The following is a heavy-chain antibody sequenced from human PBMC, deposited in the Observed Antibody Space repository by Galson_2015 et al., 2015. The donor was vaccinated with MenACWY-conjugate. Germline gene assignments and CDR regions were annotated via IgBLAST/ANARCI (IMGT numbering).Heavy chain of an antibody. Sequence: QSGAEVTQPGESLKISCKGSGYYFPSYWIAWVRQIPGKGLEWMGLISPGDSNTRYSPSFQGQVTISADKAISTAYLQWSSLKASDTATYYCARHPPGGRGMDVWGQGTTVTVSS. CDR2: ISPGDSNT. D-gene: IGHD1-26*01. J-gene: IGHJ6*02. CDR3: ARHPPGGRGMDV. CDR1: GYYFPSYW. V-gene: IGHV5-51*01.